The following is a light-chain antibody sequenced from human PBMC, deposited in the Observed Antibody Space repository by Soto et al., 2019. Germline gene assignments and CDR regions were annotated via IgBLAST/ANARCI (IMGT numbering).Light chain of an antibody. CDR3: AAWDDSLSGWV. J-gene: IGLJ3*02. CDR1: SSNIGSNY. V-gene: IGLV1-47*01. Sequence: QSVLTQPPSASGTPGQRVTFSCSGSSSNIGSNYVYWYLQLPGTAPKVLIYRNNQRPSGVPDRFSGSKSGTSASLAISGLRSEDEADYYCAAWDDSLSGWVFGGGTKLTVL. CDR2: RNN.